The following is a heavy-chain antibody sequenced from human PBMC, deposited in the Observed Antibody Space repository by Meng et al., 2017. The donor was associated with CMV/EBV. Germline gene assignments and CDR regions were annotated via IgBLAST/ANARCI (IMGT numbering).Heavy chain of an antibody. D-gene: IGHD2-2*01. V-gene: IGHV3-33*01. Sequence: GESLKISCAASGFTFSSYGMHWVRQAPGKGLEWVAVIWYDGSNKYYADSVKGRFTISRDNSKNTLYLQMNSLRAEDTAVYYCTRDYGVVVPGWFDPWGQGTLVTVSS. CDR2: IWYDGSNK. CDR1: GFTFSSYG. J-gene: IGHJ5*02. CDR3: TRDYGVVVPGWFDP.